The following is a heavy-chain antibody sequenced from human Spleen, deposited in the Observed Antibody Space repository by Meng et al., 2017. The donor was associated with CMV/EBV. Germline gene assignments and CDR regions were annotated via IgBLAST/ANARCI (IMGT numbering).Heavy chain of an antibody. D-gene: IGHD6-19*01. Sequence: GESLKISCAASGFTFSSYSMSWVRQAPGKGLEWVSVIYSGGSSTSYADPVKGRFTTSKDNSKNTLYLQMNSLRAEDTAVYYCARDYSVTGWPPDYWGQGTLVTVSS. J-gene: IGHJ4*02. CDR2: IYSGGSST. CDR3: ARDYSVTGWPPDY. CDR1: GFTFSSYS. V-gene: IGHV3-23*03.